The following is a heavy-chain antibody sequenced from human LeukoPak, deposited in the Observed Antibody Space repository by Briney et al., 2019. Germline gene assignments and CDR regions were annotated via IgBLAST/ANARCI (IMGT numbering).Heavy chain of an antibody. CDR2: ISISTSSI. J-gene: IGHJ4*02. V-gene: IGHV3-48*04. CDR1: GFTFSSYS. D-gene: IGHD4/OR15-4a*01. Sequence: GGSLRLSCVGSGFTFSSYSMSWVRQAPGKGLEWVSYISISTSSIDYADSVKGRFTISRDNGKNSLDLQMNSLRADDTAVYYCARDTLGEGEDANYAVYYFDYWGQGTVVTVSS. CDR3: ARDTLGEGEDANYAVYYFDY.